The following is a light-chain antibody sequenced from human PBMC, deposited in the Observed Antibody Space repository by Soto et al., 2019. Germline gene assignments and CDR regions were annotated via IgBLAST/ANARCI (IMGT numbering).Light chain of an antibody. J-gene: IGKJ5*01. CDR1: HYIDNF. CDR3: QQYYDLPIT. CDR2: DAS. Sequence: DSEMTQSPSSLSASVGDRVTITCQASHYIDNFLNWYQHKPGKVPILLIDDASNLEAGVPSRFSGSGSGTHFTFTISNLQPEDIATYYCQQYYDLPITFGQGTRLEI. V-gene: IGKV1-33*01.